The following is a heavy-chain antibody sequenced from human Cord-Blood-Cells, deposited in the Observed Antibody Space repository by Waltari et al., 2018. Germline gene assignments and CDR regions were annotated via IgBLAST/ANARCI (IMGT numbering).Heavy chain of an antibody. J-gene: IGHJ4*02. Sequence: QVQLQQWGAGLLKPSETLSLTCAVYGGSFSGYYWRWIRQPPGKGRAWIGEINHSGSTNYNPSLKSRVTISVDTSKNQFSLKLSSVTAADTAVYYCARGLRGLRYFDWLLPEYYFDYWGQGTLVTVSS. D-gene: IGHD3-9*01. V-gene: IGHV4-34*01. CDR1: GGSFSGYY. CDR3: ARGLRGLRYFDWLLPEYYFDY. CDR2: INHSGST.